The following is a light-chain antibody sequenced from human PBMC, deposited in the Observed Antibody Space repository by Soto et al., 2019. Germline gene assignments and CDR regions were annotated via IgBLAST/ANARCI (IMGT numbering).Light chain of an antibody. CDR1: SSDVGGYIY. CDR2: EVS. Sequence: QSVLTQPATVSGSPGQSITISCTGTSSDVGGYIYVSWYQQHPGKAPKLMIYEVSNRPSGVSNRFSGSKSGNTAALSISGLQAEDEAVYYCSSYTSTLRVVFGGGTKVTVL. V-gene: IGLV2-14*01. CDR3: SSYTSTLRVV. J-gene: IGLJ3*02.